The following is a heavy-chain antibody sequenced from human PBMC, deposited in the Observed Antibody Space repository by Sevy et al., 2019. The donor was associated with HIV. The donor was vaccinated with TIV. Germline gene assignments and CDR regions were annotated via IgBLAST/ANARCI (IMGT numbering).Heavy chain of an antibody. D-gene: IGHD3-22*01. CDR3: AKDRFGGSGYYPEGAFDI. Sequence: GGSLRLSCAASGFTFNNYAMNWVRQAPGKGLEWVSAISGSGFSTYYADSVKGRFTFSRDNSKNTLYLQMNSLRAEDTAVYYCAKDRFGGSGYYPEGAFDIWGQGTMVTVSS. CDR1: GFTFNNYA. CDR2: ISGSGFST. V-gene: IGHV3-23*01. J-gene: IGHJ3*02.